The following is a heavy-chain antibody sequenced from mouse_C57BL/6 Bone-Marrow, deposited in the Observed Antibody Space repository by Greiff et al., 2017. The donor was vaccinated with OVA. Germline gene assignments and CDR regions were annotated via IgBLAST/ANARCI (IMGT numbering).Heavy chain of an antibody. D-gene: IGHD2-4*01. Sequence: EVQVVESGEGLVKPGGSLKLSCAASGFTFSSYAMSWVRQTPEKRLEWVAYISSGGDYIYYADTVKGRFTISRDNARNTLYLQMSSLKSEDTAMYYCTRGPYDYPFDYWGQGTTLTVSS. CDR3: TRGPYDYPFDY. V-gene: IGHV5-9-1*02. CDR2: ISSGGDYI. J-gene: IGHJ2*01. CDR1: GFTFSSYA.